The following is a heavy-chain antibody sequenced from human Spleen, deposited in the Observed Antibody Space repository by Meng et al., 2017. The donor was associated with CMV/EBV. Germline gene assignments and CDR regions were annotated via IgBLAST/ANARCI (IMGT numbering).Heavy chain of an antibody. Sequence: GESLKISCAASGFTFSSYAMSWVRQAPGKGLEWVSAISGSGGSTYYADSVKGRFTISRDNSKNTLYLQMNSLRAEDTAVYYCAKGINYFDYWGQGTLVTVSS. D-gene: IGHD2-15*01. V-gene: IGHV3-23*01. CDR3: AKGINYFDY. CDR2: ISGSGGST. J-gene: IGHJ4*02. CDR1: GFTFSSYA.